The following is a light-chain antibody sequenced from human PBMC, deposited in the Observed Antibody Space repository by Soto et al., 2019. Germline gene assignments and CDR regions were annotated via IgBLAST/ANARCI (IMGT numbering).Light chain of an antibody. CDR1: SSDIVVYNY. V-gene: IGLV2-8*01. J-gene: IGLJ1*01. CDR3: SSYAGGNTFERV. CDR2: EVT. Sequence: QSVLTQPPSVSGSPGQSVTISCTGTSSDIVVYNYVSWYQQHPGKAPKLMIYEVTKRPSGVPDRFSGSKSGNTASLTVSGLQAEDEADYYCSSYAGGNTFERVFGTGPKLTVL.